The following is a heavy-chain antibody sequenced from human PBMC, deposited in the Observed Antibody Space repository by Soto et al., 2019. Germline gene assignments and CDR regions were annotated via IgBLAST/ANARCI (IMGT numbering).Heavy chain of an antibody. Sequence: ASVKVSCKASGYTFTGYYMHWVRQAPGQGLEWKGWINPNSGGTNYAQKFQGCVTMTRDTSISTAYMELSRLRSDDTAVYYCARDPVYCSSTSCYGQTENWFDPWGQGTLVTVSS. CDR1: GYTFTGYY. CDR2: INPNSGGT. J-gene: IGHJ5*02. V-gene: IGHV1-2*04. CDR3: ARDPVYCSSTSCYGQTENWFDP. D-gene: IGHD2-2*01.